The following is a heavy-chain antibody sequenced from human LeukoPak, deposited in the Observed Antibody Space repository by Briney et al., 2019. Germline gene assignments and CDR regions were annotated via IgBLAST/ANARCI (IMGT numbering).Heavy chain of an antibody. V-gene: IGHV3-30*02. CDR1: GFTFSSYG. D-gene: IGHD3-10*01. J-gene: IGHJ4*02. CDR2: IRYDGSNK. CDR3: AKDRPYYGSGSTPYY. Sequence: GGSLRLSCAASGFTFSSYGMHWVRQAPGKGLEWVAFIRYDGSNKYYADSVKGRFAISRDNSKNTLYLQMNSLRAEDTAVYYCAKDRPYYGSGSTPYYWGQGTLVTVSS.